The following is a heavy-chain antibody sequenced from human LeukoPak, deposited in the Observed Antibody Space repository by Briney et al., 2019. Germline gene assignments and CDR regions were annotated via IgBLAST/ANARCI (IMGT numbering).Heavy chain of an antibody. CDR3: TTDLAPAVKAFDI. D-gene: IGHD4-17*01. CDR2: LDPEDAET. Sequence: ASVKVSCKASGYTFTGYYMHWVRQAPGQGLEWMGGLDPEDAETIYAQKFQGRLTMTEDTSTDTVYMELSSLLSEDTAVYYCTTDLAPAVKAFDIWGQGTLVIVSS. CDR1: GYTFTGYY. V-gene: IGHV1-24*01. J-gene: IGHJ3*02.